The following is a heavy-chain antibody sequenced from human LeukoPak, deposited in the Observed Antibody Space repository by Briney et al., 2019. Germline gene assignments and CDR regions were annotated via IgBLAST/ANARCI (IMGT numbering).Heavy chain of an antibody. D-gene: IGHD5-12*01. CDR3: ARDIRRGGGYSGNFDY. Sequence: GGSLRLSCAASGFTFNIYAMSWVRQTPGKGLEWVSATTGNGDTTYYADSVRGRFTISRDNSKNMLFLHMNSLRAEDTAVYYCARDIRRGGGYSGNFDYWGQGTLVTVSS. CDR2: TTGNGDTT. V-gene: IGHV3-23*01. J-gene: IGHJ4*02. CDR1: GFTFNIYA.